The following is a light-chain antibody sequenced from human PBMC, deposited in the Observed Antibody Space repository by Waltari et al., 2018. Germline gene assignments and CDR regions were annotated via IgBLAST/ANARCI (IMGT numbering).Light chain of an antibody. V-gene: IGKV3-15*01. J-gene: IGKJ1*01. Sequence: EIVMTQSPATLAVSPGVRVTLSCRAGRNVRTNLAWYQHKPGQTPRLLISGASTRALGVPDRFSGAGSGTDFTLTISSLRSEDFAVYYCQQYDDSSPWTFGQGTKVEIK. CDR3: QQYDDSSPWT. CDR1: RNVRTN. CDR2: GAS.